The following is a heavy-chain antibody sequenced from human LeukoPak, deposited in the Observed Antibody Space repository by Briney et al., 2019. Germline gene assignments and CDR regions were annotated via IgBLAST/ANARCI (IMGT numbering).Heavy chain of an antibody. Sequence: TGGSLRLSCAASGFTFSSYAMSWVRQAPGKGLEWVSAISGSGGSTYYADSVKGRFTISRDNSKNTLYLQMNSLRAEDTAVYYCAKVIGITMVRGVIKGPADYWSQGTLVTVSS. J-gene: IGHJ4*02. V-gene: IGHV3-23*01. CDR2: ISGSGGST. D-gene: IGHD3-10*01. CDR3: AKVIGITMVRGVIKGPADY. CDR1: GFTFSSYA.